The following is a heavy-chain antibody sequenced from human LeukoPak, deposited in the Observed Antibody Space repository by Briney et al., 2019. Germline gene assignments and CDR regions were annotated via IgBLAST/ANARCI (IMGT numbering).Heavy chain of an antibody. V-gene: IGHV4-61*02. J-gene: IGHJ6*03. CDR3: ARDAPDFWSGYYRFDYYYYYMDV. Sequence: SETLSLTCTVSGGSISSGSYYWSWIRQPAGKGLEWIGRIYTSGSTNYNPSLKSRVTISVDTSKNQFSLKLSSATAADTAVYYCARDAPDFWSGYYRFDYYYYYMDVWGKGTTVTVSS. D-gene: IGHD3-3*01. CDR1: GGSISSGSYY. CDR2: IYTSGST.